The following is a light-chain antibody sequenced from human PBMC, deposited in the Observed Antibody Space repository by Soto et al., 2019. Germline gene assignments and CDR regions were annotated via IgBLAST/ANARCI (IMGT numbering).Light chain of an antibody. V-gene: IGLV1-51*02. CDR3: GTWDTSLTVVL. J-gene: IGLJ2*01. CDR2: ETN. CDR1: SSNIGKNY. Sequence: QSVLTQPPSVSAASGQKVTISFSGSSSNIGKNYVSWYQQLPGTAPKLLIYETNKRPSGIPDRFSGSKSGTSATLGISGLQTGDEADYYCGTWDTSLTVVLFGGGTKVTVL.